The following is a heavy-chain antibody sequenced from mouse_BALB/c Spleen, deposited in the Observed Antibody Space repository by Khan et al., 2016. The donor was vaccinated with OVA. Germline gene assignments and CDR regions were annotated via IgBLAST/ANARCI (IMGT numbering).Heavy chain of an antibody. D-gene: IGHD2-5*01. V-gene: IGHV2-6-2*01. J-gene: IGHJ4*01. CDR3: ARSNFYAMDY. CDR2: IWSDGKT. CDR1: GFSLTTYG. Sequence: QVQLQQSGPDLVAPSQSLSITCTVSGFSLTTYGVHWVRQPPGKGLEWLGVIWSDGKTTYNSPLKSRLSISKDNSKSQVFLKMNSLQTDDTAMYHCARSNFYAMDYGGQGTSVTVSS.